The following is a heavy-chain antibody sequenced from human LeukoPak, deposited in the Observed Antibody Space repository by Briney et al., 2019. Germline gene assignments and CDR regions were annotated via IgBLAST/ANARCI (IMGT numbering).Heavy chain of an antibody. Sequence: GGPLRLSCAASGFPFSSYGMPWVRQAPGKGLEWVAVIWYDGSNKNYADSVKGRFTISRDNSKNTLYLQMNSLRAEDTAVYYCARVADYSNSAHADYWGQGTLVTVSS. CDR2: IWYDGSNK. V-gene: IGHV3-33*01. CDR1: GFPFSSYG. D-gene: IGHD4-11*01. CDR3: ARVADYSNSAHADY. J-gene: IGHJ4*02.